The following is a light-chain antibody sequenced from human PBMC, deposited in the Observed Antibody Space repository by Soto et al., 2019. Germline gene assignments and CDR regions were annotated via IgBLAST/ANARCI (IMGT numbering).Light chain of an antibody. J-gene: IGKJ1*01. CDR3: QQYNNWGT. V-gene: IGKV3-15*01. CDR1: QSVSSN. Sequence: EIVMTQSPAPLSVSPGERATLSCRASQSVSSNLAWYQQKPGQAPRLLIYGASTRATGIPARFSGSGSGTEFTLTISSLQSEDFAVYYCQQYNNWGTFGQGTKVAIK. CDR2: GAS.